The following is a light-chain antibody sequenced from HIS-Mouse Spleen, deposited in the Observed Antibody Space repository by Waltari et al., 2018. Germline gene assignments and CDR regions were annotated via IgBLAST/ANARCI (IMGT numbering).Light chain of an antibody. J-gene: IGLJ3*02. V-gene: IGLV2-23*01. Sequence: QSALTQPASVSGSPGQSITISCTGTSSDVGMYNPVSWYQQHPGKAPKLMIYEGSKRPSGVSNRFSGSKSGNTASLTISGLQAEDEADYYCCSYAGSSTWVFGGGTKLTVL. CDR3: CSYAGSSTWV. CDR1: SSDVGMYNP. CDR2: EGS.